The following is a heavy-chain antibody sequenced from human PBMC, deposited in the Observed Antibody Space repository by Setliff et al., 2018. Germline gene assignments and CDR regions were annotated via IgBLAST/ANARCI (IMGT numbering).Heavy chain of an antibody. J-gene: IGHJ4*02. D-gene: IGHD6-13*01. CDR2: INPGGGSA. V-gene: IGHV1-46*02. Sequence: ASVKVSCKASGGSFNNYPISWVRQAPGQGLEWMGIINPGGGSASIVQKFQGRVTMTSDTATSTVYMEFTGLTSEDTAVYYCARAGEAAAERKGLLEFWGQGTLVTVSS. CDR3: ARAGEAAAERKGLLEF. CDR1: GGSFNNYP.